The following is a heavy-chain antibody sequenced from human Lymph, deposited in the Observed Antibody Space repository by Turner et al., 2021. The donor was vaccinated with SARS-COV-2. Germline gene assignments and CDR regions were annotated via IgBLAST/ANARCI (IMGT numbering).Heavy chain of an antibody. D-gene: IGHD1-1*01. Sequence: QVQLVQSGAEVKKPVASVKVSCKVSGYTLTELSIHWVRQAPGKGLEWMGGFDPEDGETIYAQKFQGRVTMTEDTSTDTAYMELSSLRSEDTAVYYCATLKSNWKILTGRYYFDFWGQGTLVTVSS. CDR2: FDPEDGET. J-gene: IGHJ4*02. V-gene: IGHV1-24*01. CDR1: GYTLTELS. CDR3: ATLKSNWKILTGRYYFDF.